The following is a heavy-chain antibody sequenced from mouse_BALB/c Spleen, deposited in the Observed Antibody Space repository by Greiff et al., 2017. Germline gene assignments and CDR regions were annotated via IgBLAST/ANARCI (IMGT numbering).Heavy chain of an antibody. V-gene: IGHV5-6-5*01. CDR1: GFTFSSYA. D-gene: IGHD2-14*01. Sequence: DVMLVESGGGLVKPGGSLKLSCAASGFTFSSYAMSWVRQTPEKRLEWVASISSGGSTYYPDSVKGRFTISRDNARNILYLQMSSLRSEDTAMYYCARAYYRYDGYAMDYWGQGTSVTVSS. J-gene: IGHJ4*01. CDR2: ISSGGST. CDR3: ARAYYRYDGYAMDY.